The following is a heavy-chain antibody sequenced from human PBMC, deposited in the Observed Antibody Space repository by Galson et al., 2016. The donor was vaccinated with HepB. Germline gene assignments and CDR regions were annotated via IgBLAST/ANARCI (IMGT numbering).Heavy chain of an antibody. J-gene: IGHJ6*03. CDR3: ARWNAAVGTQYYYYMDV. D-gene: IGHD6-13*01. CDR2: IDPSDSYI. V-gene: IGHV5-10-1*01. Sequence: QSGAEVKKPGESLRISCKGSGYSFTNYWISWVRQMPGKGLEWMGRIDPSDSYINYSPSFQGHVTISADKSISTAYLQWSSLKASDTAMYYCARWNAAVGTQYYYYMDVWGKGTTVTVSS. CDR1: GYSFTNYW.